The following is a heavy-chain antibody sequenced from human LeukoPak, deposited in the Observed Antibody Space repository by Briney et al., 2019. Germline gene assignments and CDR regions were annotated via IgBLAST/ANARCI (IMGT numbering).Heavy chain of an antibody. CDR3: ATPNRYNWNDAPFDY. D-gene: IGHD1-1*01. V-gene: IGHV3-30-3*01. CDR1: GFTFSSYA. Sequence: GGSLRLSCAASGFTFSSYAMHWVRRAPGKGLEWVAVISYDGSNKYYADSVKGRFTISRDNSKNTLYLQMNSLRAEDTAVYYCATPNRYNWNDAPFDYWGQGTLVTVSS. J-gene: IGHJ4*02. CDR2: ISYDGSNK.